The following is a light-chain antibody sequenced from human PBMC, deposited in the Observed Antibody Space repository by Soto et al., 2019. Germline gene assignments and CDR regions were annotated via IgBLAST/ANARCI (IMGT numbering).Light chain of an antibody. Sequence: QSALTQPASVSGSPGQSINISCTGSSRDVGTYKYVSWYQQHPGKAPKLIIFGVSHRPSGVSDRFSGSKSGNTASLTISGLQAEDEADYSCSSYTTASSLEFGGGTKVTVL. V-gene: IGLV2-14*01. J-gene: IGLJ2*01. CDR3: SSYTTASSLE. CDR2: GVS. CDR1: SRDVGTYKY.